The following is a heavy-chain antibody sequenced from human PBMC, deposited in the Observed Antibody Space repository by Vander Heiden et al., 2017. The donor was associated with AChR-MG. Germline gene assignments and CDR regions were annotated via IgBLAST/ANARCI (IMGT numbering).Heavy chain of an antibody. V-gene: IGHV4-30-4*01. CDR1: GGSISSGDYY. Sequence: GGSISSGDYYWSWIRQPPGKGLEWIGYIYYSGSTYYNPSLKSRVTISVDTSKNQFSLKLSSVTAADTAVYYCARVVAGFGELYYFDYWGQGTLVTVSS. D-gene: IGHD3-10*01. CDR2: IYYSGST. CDR3: ARVVAGFGELYYFDY. J-gene: IGHJ4*02.